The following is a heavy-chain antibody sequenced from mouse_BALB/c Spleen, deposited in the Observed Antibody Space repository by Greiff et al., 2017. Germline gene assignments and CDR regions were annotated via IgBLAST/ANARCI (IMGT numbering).Heavy chain of an antibody. CDR3: ARLKDYYAMDY. CDR2: TNPYNGDT. CDR1: GYSFTGYF. V-gene: IGHV1-20*02. Sequence: VQLQQSGPELVKPGASVKISCKASGYSFTGYFMNWVMQSHGKSLEWIGRTNPYNGDTFYNQKFKGKATLTVDKSSSTAHMELRSLASEDSAVYYCARLKDYYAMDYWGQGTSVTVSS. J-gene: IGHJ4*01.